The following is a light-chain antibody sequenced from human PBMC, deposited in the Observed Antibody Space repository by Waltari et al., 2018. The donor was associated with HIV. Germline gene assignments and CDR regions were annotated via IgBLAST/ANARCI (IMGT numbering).Light chain of an antibody. CDR3: ATWDSNLSAWV. J-gene: IGLJ3*02. CDR1: TSNIGNNY. Sequence: QSVLTQPPSVSAAPGQKVTISCSGGTSNIGNNYVSWYQQLPGTAPKLLLYEKKKRPSGIPGRFSGSKSGTSATLGITGLQTGDEADYYCATWDSNLSAWVFGGGTKLTVL. V-gene: IGLV1-51*02. CDR2: EKK.